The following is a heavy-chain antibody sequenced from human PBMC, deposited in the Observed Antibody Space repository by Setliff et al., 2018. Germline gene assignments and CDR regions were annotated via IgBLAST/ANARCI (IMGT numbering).Heavy chain of an antibody. J-gene: IGHJ4*02. Sequence: PGGSLRLSCAASGFTFSSYAMTWVRQAPGKGLECVSGISATSGTTYYADSVKGRFTISRDNSKNTLYLQMNSLRAEDTAVYYCAKEERLHGDYEAFDYWGQGTLVTVSS. CDR1: GFTFSSYA. D-gene: IGHD4-17*01. CDR2: ISATSGTT. V-gene: IGHV3-23*01. CDR3: AKEERLHGDYEAFDY.